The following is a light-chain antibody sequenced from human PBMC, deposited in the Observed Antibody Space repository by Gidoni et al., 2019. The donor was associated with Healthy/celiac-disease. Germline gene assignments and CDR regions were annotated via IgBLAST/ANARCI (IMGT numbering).Light chain of an antibody. Sequence: QSALTQPASVSGSPGQSITISCTGTSSDVGGYNYVSWYQQHPGTAPKLMIYEVSNRPSGVSNRCSGSKSGNTASLTISGLQAEDEADYYCSSYTSSSTPVVFGGGTKLTVL. CDR3: SSYTSSSTPVV. J-gene: IGLJ2*01. CDR1: SSDVGGYNY. CDR2: EVS. V-gene: IGLV2-14*01.